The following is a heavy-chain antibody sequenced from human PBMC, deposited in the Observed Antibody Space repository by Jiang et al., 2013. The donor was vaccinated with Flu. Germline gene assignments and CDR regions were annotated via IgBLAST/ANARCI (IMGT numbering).Heavy chain of an antibody. Sequence: EWMGIIYPGDSDTRYSPSFQGQVTISADKSISTAYLQWSSLKASDTAMYYCARSRSGGSYPTFLFWGQGTLVTVSS. CDR2: IYPGDSDT. CDR3: ARSRSGGSYPTFLF. D-gene: IGHD1-26*01. J-gene: IGHJ4*02. V-gene: IGHV5-51*01.